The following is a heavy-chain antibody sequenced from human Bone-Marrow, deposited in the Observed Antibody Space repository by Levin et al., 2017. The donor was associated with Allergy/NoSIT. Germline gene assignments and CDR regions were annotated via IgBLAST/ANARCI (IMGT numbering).Heavy chain of an antibody. V-gene: IGHV3-11*01. J-gene: IGHJ4*02. Sequence: GESLKISCAASGFTFYHYSMSWIRQAPGRGLEWISYISAGSDRIFYADSVRGRFTISRNNAESSLHLQMNGLRAEDTAVYYCARDHKYYYDPSGYFYVDYFDNWGQGTQVTVSA. CDR2: ISAGSDRI. CDR1: GFTFYHYS. CDR3: ARDHKYYYDPSGYFYVDYFDN. D-gene: IGHD3-22*01.